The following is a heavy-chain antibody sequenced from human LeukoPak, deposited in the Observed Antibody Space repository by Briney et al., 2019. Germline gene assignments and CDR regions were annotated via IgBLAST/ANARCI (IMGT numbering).Heavy chain of an antibody. CDR2: ISGTGDRT. J-gene: IGHJ5*02. V-gene: IGHV3-23*01. D-gene: IGHD3-22*01. Sequence: GGSLRLSCAASGFIFRSYAMRWVRQAPGKGLEWVSAISGTGDRTYNAESVKGRFTISRDNSKNMVYLQMNSLRAEDTALYYCAKGERITMILGGGFDPWGQGTLVTVSS. CDR1: GFIFRSYA. CDR3: AKGERITMILGGGFDP.